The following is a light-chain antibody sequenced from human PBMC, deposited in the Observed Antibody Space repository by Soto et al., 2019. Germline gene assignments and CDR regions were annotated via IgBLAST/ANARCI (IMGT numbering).Light chain of an antibody. V-gene: IGKV3-11*01. CDR1: QSVSSY. J-gene: IGKJ4*01. CDR3: QQRSNWLT. Sequence: EIVLTQSPATLSLSPGERATLSCRASQSVSSYLAWYQQKPGQAPRLLIYDASNRATGIPARFRGSGYGTAFALNISSLEPEDFAVYYCQQRSNWLTFGGGTKVEIK. CDR2: DAS.